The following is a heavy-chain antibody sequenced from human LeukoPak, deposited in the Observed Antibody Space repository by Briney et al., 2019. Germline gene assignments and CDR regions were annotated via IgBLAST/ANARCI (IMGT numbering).Heavy chain of an antibody. V-gene: IGHV4-34*01. D-gene: IGHD5-18*01. CDR3: AREDTAMETDSNAFDI. CDR2: INHSGST. J-gene: IGHJ3*02. Sequence: SETLSLTCAVYGGSFSGYYWSWIRQPLGKGLEWIGEINHSGSTNYNPSLKSRVTISVDTSKNQFSLKLSSVTAADTAVYYCAREDTAMETDSNAFDIWGQGTMVTVSS. CDR1: GGSFSGYY.